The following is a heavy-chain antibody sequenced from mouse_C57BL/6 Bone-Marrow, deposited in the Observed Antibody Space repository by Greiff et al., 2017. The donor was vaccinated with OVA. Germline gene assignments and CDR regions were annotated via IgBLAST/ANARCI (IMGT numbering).Heavy chain of an antibody. CDR2: INPNNGGT. D-gene: IGHD3-2*02. CDR3: ARSTAEAPGGVAD. V-gene: IGHV1-26*01. J-gene: IGHJ3*01. CDR1: GYTFTDYY. Sequence: EVQLQQSGPELVKPGASVKISCKASGYTFTDYYMNWVKQSHGKSLEWIGDINPNNGGTSYNQKFKGKATLTVDKSSSTAYMELRSRTSEDAAVYDCARSTAEAPGGVADGGQGRLVTVSA.